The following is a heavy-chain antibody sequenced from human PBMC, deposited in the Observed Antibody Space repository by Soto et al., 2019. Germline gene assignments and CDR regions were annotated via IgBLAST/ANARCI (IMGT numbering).Heavy chain of an antibody. CDR2: IRSKAYGGTT. CDR1: GFTFGDYA. CDR3: TREGYSSGWRNDY. V-gene: IGHV3-49*03. Sequence: GGSLRLSCTASGFTFGDYAMSWFRQAPGKGLEWVGFIRSKAYGGTTEYAASVKGRFTISRDDSKSIAYLQMNSLKTEDTAVYYCTREGYSSGWRNDYWGQGTLVTVSS. J-gene: IGHJ4*02. D-gene: IGHD6-19*01.